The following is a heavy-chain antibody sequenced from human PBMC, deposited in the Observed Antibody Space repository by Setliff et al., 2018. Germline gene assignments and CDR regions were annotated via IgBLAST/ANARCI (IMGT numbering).Heavy chain of an antibody. D-gene: IGHD2-21*02. CDR2: IGGRGIST. Sequence: GALRLSCVASGFTLSSYAMSWVRQAPGKGLEWVSGIGGRGISTYYADSVKGRFTISRDNSKNTLSLQINSLKGEDTALYYCAKDRLRIISPQDAFDIWGQGTVVTVSS. V-gene: IGHV3-23*01. CDR1: GFTLSSYA. J-gene: IGHJ3*02. CDR3: AKDRLRIISPQDAFDI.